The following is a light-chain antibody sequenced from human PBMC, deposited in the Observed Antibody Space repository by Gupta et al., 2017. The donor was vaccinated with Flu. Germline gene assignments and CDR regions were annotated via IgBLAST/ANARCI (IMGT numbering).Light chain of an antibody. Sequence: QSVLTQPPSASGTPGQRATISCSGSSSNIGSEYVSWYQQVTGTAPKLLIYSSDQRPSGVPDRFSGSKSGTSASLAISGLRSEDEADYYCSTWDGSLSGRVFGGGTKLTVL. CDR3: STWDGSLSGRV. V-gene: IGLV1-47*02. CDR1: SSNIGSEY. J-gene: IGLJ3*02. CDR2: SSD.